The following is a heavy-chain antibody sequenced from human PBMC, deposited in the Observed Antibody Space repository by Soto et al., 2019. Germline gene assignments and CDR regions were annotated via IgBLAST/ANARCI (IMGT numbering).Heavy chain of an antibody. J-gene: IGHJ4*02. CDR3: ARGRSLAADY. CDR2: MNPNSGNT. Sequence: QVQLVQSGAEVKKPGASVKVSCKASGYTFTSYDINWVRQATGQGLEWMGWMNPNSGNTGYAQKFQGRITMTRNTSISTAYMVRSSERSEDTAVYDCARGRSLAADYWGQGALVAVSS. D-gene: IGHD6-25*01. CDR1: GYTFTSYD. V-gene: IGHV1-8*01.